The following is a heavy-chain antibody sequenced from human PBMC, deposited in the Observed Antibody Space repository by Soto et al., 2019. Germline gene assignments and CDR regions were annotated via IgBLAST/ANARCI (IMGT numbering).Heavy chain of an antibody. D-gene: IGHD6-19*01. CDR3: AKAKGQGLVLVDS. Sequence: EVQLLESGGGLVQPGGSLRLSCAASGFIFSSFAMSWVRQAPGKGLEWVSTISSSGGSTYYADSVKGRFTISRDSSKNTLYLQMNSLRAEDTAVYYCAKAKGQGLVLVDSWGQGTLVTVSS. V-gene: IGHV3-23*01. CDR2: ISSSGGST. J-gene: IGHJ4*02. CDR1: GFIFSSFA.